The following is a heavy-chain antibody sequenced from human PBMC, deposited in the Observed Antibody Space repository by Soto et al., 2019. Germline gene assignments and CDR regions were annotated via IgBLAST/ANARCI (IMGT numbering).Heavy chain of an antibody. V-gene: IGHV1-69*02. D-gene: IGHD2-2*01. J-gene: IGHJ6*02. CDR1: GGTFSSYT. CDR2: IIPILGIA. CDR3: ARGGRIVVVPAATYGMDV. Sequence: QVQLVQSGAEVKKPGCSVKVSCKASGGTFSSYTISWVRQAPGQGLEWMGRIIPILGIANYAQKFQGRVTITADKSTSTAYMELSSLRSKDTAVYYCARGGRIVVVPAATYGMDVWGQGTTVTVSS.